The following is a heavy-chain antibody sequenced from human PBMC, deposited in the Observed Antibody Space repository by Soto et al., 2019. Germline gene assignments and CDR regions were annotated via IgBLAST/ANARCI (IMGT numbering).Heavy chain of an antibody. J-gene: IGHJ5*02. D-gene: IGHD1-20*01. CDR1: GVSISSGGYY. Sequence: SETLSLTYTVSGVSISSGGYYWSWIRQHPGKGLEWIGYIYYSGSTYYNPSLKSRITISVDTSKNQFSLKLSSVTAADTAVYYCARVGGINWFDPWGQGTLVTVSS. CDR2: IYYSGST. V-gene: IGHV4-31*03. CDR3: ARVGGINWFDP.